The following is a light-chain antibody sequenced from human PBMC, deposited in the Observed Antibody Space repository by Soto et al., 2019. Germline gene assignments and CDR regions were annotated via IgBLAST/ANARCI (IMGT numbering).Light chain of an antibody. V-gene: IGLV2-14*01. Sequence: QSVLTQPASVSGSPGQSITISCTGTSSDVGGYNYVSWYQQHPGKAPKLMIYEVSNRPSGVSNRFSGSKSGNTASLTISGLQAEDEADSYCRSYTSSSTLYVFGTWTNVTVL. CDR1: SSDVGGYNY. CDR2: EVS. J-gene: IGLJ1*01. CDR3: RSYTSSSTLYV.